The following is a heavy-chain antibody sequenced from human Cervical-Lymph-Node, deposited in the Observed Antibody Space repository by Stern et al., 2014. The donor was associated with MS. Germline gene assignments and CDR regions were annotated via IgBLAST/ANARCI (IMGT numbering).Heavy chain of an antibody. CDR2: FDPKNGET. D-gene: IGHD2-21*02. J-gene: IGHJ6*02. V-gene: IGHV1-24*01. CDR3: ATHRGRVTYYYGMDV. CDR1: GYTLSEIS. Sequence: VQLVQSGAEVKKPGASVKVSCKVSGYTLSEISMHWVRQAPGKGLEWMGGFDPKNGETGYAENVQGRITMAEDRSTNTAYMELSSLRSEDTAVYYCATHRGRVTYYYGMDVWGQGTTVTVSS.